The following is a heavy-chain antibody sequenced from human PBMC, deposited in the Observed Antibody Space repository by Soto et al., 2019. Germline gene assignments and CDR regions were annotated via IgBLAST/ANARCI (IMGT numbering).Heavy chain of an antibody. Sequence: SETLSLTCTVSGGSISTYYWSWIRQPPGKGLEWIGFIYYTGSTNYNPSLKSRVTLSLDTSKNQFSLKLSSVTAADTAVYYCARASSCAYDSCAFDPWGQGTLVTVS. V-gene: IGHV4-59*01. D-gene: IGHD3-16*01. CDR3: ARASSCAYDSCAFDP. J-gene: IGHJ5*02. CDR2: IYYTGST. CDR1: GGSISTYY.